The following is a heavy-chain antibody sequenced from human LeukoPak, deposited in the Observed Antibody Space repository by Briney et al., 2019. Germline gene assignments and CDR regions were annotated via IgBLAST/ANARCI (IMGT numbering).Heavy chain of an antibody. CDR1: GYTFTSYD. Sequence: ASVKVSCKASGYTFTSYDINWVRQATGQGLEWMGWMNPNSGNTGYAQKFQGRVTMTRNTSISTAYMELSSLRSGDTAVYYCARDLTNYGDVSYWGQGTLVTVSS. CDR3: ARDLTNYGDVSY. D-gene: IGHD4-17*01. CDR2: MNPNSGNT. V-gene: IGHV1-8*01. J-gene: IGHJ4*02.